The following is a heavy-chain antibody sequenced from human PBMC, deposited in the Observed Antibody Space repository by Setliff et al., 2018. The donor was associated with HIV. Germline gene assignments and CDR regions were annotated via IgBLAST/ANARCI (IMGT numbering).Heavy chain of an antibody. J-gene: IGHJ5*02. Sequence: PSGTLSLTCIVTGYTIISGSEYWAWLRQPPGKGLEWIGTIHNGGASHYNPSLKSRVIILLDPSKNQFSLELTSVTAADPAVYDCSAEAPSVPTRYYNFWSGYPDWLDPWGQGTLVTVSS. D-gene: IGHD3-3*01. V-gene: IGHV4-39*07. CDR2: IHNGGAS. CDR1: GYTIISGSEY. CDR3: SAEAPSVPTRYYNFWSGYPDWLDP.